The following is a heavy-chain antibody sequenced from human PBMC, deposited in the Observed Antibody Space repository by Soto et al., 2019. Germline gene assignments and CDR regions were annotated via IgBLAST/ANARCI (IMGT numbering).Heavy chain of an antibody. J-gene: IGHJ4*02. Sequence: SETLSLTCTVSGGSISTYYWNWIRQPPGKGLEWIAYIHYSGTTKYNPSLKSRVTTSVDTSRNQFSLNLSSVTAADTAVYYCARDRSPGCFDYWGQGTPVTVSS. CDR3: ARDRSPGCFDY. V-gene: IGHV4-59*12. CDR1: GGSISTYY. CDR2: IHYSGTT.